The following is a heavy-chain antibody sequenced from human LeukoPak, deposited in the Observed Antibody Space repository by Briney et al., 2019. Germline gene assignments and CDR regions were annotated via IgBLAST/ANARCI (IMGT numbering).Heavy chain of an antibody. D-gene: IGHD3-22*01. CDR2: ISGSGGST. CDR3: AKGDYDSSGYYPDAFDI. Sequence: PGGSLRLSCAASGFTFSSYAMSWARQAPGKGLEWVSAISGSGGSTYYADSVKGRFTISRDNSKNTLYLQMNSLRAEDTAVYYCAKGDYDSSGYYPDAFDIWGQGTMVTVSS. CDR1: GFTFSSYA. J-gene: IGHJ3*02. V-gene: IGHV3-23*01.